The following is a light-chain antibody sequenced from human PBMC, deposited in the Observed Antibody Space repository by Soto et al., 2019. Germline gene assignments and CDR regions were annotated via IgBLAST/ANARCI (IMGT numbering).Light chain of an antibody. CDR1: QVISTS. CDR2: AAY. V-gene: IGKV1-9*01. J-gene: IGKJ5*01. Sequence: DIQPTQSPSFLSPSIGESVTITCRASQVISTSLAWYQVKPGKAHKLLIYAAYTLESGVQSRFSATVSGTEFSLTITSLQPEDFATYYCQQLFDSPITFGQGTRLEIK. CDR3: QQLFDSPIT.